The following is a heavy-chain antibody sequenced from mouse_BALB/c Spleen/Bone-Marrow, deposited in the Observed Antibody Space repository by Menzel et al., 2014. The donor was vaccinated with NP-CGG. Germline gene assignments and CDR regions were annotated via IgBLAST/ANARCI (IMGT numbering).Heavy chain of an antibody. CDR2: INPSNGGT. J-gene: IGHJ3*01. D-gene: IGHD1-1*02. V-gene: IGHV1S81*02. CDR3: TREGGSPFAY. CDR1: GYTFXSYY. Sequence: QVQLKQSGAELVKPGASVKLSCKASGYTFXSYYMYWVKQRPGQGLEWIGEINPSNGGTNFDEKFKSKATLTVDKSSSTAYMQLSSLTSEDSAVYYCTREGGSPFAYWGQGTLVTVSA.